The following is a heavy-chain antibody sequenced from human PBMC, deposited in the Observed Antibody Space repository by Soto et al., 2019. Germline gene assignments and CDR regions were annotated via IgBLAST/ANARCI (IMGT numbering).Heavy chain of an antibody. D-gene: IGHD3-16*02. V-gene: IGHV4-34*01. CDR3: ARGYDYIWGSYRYTPYYFDY. CDR2: INHSGST. J-gene: IGHJ4*02. Sequence: ASETLSLTCAVYGGSFSGYYWSWVRPPPGKGLEWIGEINHSGSTNYNPSLKSRVTISVDTSKNQFSLKLSSVTAADTAVYYCARGYDYIWGSYRYTPYYFDYWGQGTLVTVSS. CDR1: GGSFSGYY.